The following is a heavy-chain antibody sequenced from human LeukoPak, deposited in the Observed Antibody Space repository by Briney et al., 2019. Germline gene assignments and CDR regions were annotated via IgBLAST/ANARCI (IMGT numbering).Heavy chain of an antibody. CDR1: GGSFGGYY. CDR3: ARGPPARDYGAFDL. D-gene: IGHD4-17*01. J-gene: IGHJ2*01. Sequence: PSETLSLTRAVYGGSFGGYYWNWIRQPPGKGLEWIGEINHSGSTNYNPSLKSRVTISVDTSKNQFSLKLSSVTAADTAVYYCARGPPARDYGAFDLWGRGTLVTVSS. CDR2: INHSGST. V-gene: IGHV4-34*01.